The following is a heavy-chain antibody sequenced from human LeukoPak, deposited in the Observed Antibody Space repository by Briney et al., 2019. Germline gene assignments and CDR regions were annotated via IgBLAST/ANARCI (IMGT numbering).Heavy chain of an antibody. Sequence: VSGPTLVNPTQTLTLTCTFSGFSLSTGEMSVSWVRQPPGKALEWLARIDWDDDKYYSTSLKTRLTISKDTSKNQVVLTMTNMDPVDTATYYCARKLYGSGSSNAFDIWDQGTMVTVSS. CDR1: GFSLSTGEMS. V-gene: IGHV2-70*11. J-gene: IGHJ3*02. CDR3: ARKLYGSGSSNAFDI. CDR2: IDWDDDK. D-gene: IGHD3-10*01.